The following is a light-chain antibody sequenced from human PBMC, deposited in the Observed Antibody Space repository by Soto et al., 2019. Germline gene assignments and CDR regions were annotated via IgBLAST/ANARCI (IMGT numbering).Light chain of an antibody. Sequence: DIQLTQSPSFLSASVGDRFTITCRASQGISSYLAWYQQKPGKAPKLLIYAASTLQSGVPSRFSGSGSGTEFTLTISSLQPEDFATYYCQQLNSYLRITFGQGTRLEIK. CDR2: AAS. CDR1: QGISSY. CDR3: QQLNSYLRIT. J-gene: IGKJ5*01. V-gene: IGKV1-9*01.